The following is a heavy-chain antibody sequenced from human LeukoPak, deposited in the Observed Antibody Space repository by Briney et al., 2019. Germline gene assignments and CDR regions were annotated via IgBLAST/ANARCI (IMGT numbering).Heavy chain of an antibody. V-gene: IGHV3-21*01. CDR3: ARDRYSSGWSRGDWFDP. D-gene: IGHD6-19*01. CDR2: ISSSSSYI. Sequence: GGSLRLSCAASGFTFSSYRMNWVRQAPGKGLEWVSSISSSSSYIYYADSVKGRFTISRDNAKNSLYLQMNSLRAEDTAVYYCARDRYSSGWSRGDWFDPWGQGTLVTVSS. CDR1: GFTFSSYR. J-gene: IGHJ5*02.